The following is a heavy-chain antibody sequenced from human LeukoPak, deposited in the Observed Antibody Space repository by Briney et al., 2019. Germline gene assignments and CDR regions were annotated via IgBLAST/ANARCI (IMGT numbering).Heavy chain of an antibody. CDR3: AKDQYSSGWYGDY. J-gene: IGHJ4*02. V-gene: IGHV3-23*01. D-gene: IGHD6-19*01. Sequence: PGGSLRLSCAASGFTFSSYAMSWVRQAPGKGLEWVSAISGSGGSTYYADPVKGRFTISRDNSKNTLYLQMSSLRAENTAVYYCAKDQYSSGWYGDYWGQGTLVTVSS. CDR2: ISGSGGST. CDR1: GFTFSSYA.